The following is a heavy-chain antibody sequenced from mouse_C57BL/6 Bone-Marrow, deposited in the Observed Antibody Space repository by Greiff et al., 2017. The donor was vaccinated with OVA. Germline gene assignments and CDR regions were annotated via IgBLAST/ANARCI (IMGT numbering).Heavy chain of an antibody. CDR1: GYTFTEYS. CDR2: FYPGSGGI. CDR3: VSNEEQVDYYCSSPFWY. V-gene: IGHV1-62-2*01. J-gene: IGHJ3*01. Sequence: QVQLQQSGAELVKPGASVKLSCKASGYTFTEYSIHWVKQRPGQGLEWIGWFYPGSGGIKYNEKFQDKATLTADKSSRTYYMELSRLTSEDSAVYFCVSNEEQVDYYCSSPFWYWGQGTLVTVSA. D-gene: IGHD1-1*01.